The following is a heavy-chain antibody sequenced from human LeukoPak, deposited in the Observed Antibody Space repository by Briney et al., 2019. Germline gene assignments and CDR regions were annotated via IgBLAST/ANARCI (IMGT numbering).Heavy chain of an antibody. Sequence: PGGSLRLSCAASGFTFSSYGMHWVRQAPGKGLEWVAVIWYDGSNKYYADSVKGRFTISRDNSKNTLYLQMNSLRAEDTAVYYCARDFLDLGSYYYDSSGFFDYWGQGTLVTVSS. CDR2: IWYDGSNK. CDR1: GFTFSSYG. J-gene: IGHJ4*02. V-gene: IGHV3-33*08. D-gene: IGHD3-22*01. CDR3: ARDFLDLGSYYYDSSGFFDY.